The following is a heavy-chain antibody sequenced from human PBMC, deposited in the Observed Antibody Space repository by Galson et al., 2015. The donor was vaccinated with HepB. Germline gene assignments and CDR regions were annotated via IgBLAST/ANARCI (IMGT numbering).Heavy chain of an antibody. CDR3: MREMGATDY. Sequence: SVKVSCKASGGTFNNYVINWVRQAPGQGLEWVGRIVPIVNIGNYAQKFQGRVTITADRSTSTAYMEIRRLRSEDTAVYYCMREMGATDYWGQGTLVTVSS. CDR2: IVPIVNIG. V-gene: IGHV1-69*04. D-gene: IGHD1-26*01. J-gene: IGHJ4*02. CDR1: GGTFNNYV.